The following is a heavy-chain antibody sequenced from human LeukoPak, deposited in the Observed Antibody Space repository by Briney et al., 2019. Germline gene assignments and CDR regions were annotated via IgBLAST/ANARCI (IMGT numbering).Heavy chain of an antibody. CDR3: AKDRGYCSGGSCLHFDY. CDR1: GFTFSSYG. CDR2: ISYDGSNK. D-gene: IGHD2-15*01. J-gene: IGHJ4*02. Sequence: GRSLRLSCAASGFTFSSYGMHWVRQAPGKGLEWVAVISYDGSNKYYADSVKGRFTISRDNSKNTPYLQMNSLRAEDTAVYYCAKDRGYCSGGSCLHFDYWGQGTLVTVSS. V-gene: IGHV3-30*18.